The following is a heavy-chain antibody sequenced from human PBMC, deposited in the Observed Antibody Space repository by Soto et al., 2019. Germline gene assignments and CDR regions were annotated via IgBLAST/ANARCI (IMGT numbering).Heavy chain of an antibody. V-gene: IGHV3-30-3*01. Sequence: QVQLVESGGGVVQPGRSLRLSCEVSGFTFSSYAMHWVRQAPGKGLEWVAITSYDATNKYYADSVKGRFTISRDNSKNTLYLQMNSLRAEDTAVYYCARRRKGGEYYFDYWGQGTLVTVSS. CDR1: GFTFSSYA. D-gene: IGHD3-16*01. CDR3: ARRRKGGEYYFDY. J-gene: IGHJ4*02. CDR2: TSYDATNK.